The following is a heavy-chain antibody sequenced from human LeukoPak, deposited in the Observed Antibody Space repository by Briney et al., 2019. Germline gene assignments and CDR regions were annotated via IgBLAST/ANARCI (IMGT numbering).Heavy chain of an antibody. CDR3: AREGTDRGWFLDY. V-gene: IGHV1-2*06. Sequence: GASVKVSCKASGYTLTGSYVHWVRQAPGQGLEWMGRINPNSGGTNYAQKFQGSVTMTRDTSISTAYMELSRLSSDDTAVYYCAREGTDRGWFLDYWVQGTLVTVSS. D-gene: IGHD6-19*01. CDR1: GYTLTGSY. J-gene: IGHJ4*02. CDR2: INPNSGGT.